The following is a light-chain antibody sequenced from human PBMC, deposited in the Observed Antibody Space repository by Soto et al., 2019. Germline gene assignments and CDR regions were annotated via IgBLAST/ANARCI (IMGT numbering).Light chain of an antibody. CDR3: SSYTSSSTLAV. V-gene: IGLV2-14*01. J-gene: IGLJ2*01. CDR1: SSDGGGYNY. Sequence: QSALTQPASVSGAPGQSITISCTGTSSDGGGYNYVSWYQQDPGKAPKLMIYDVNNRPSGVSNRFSGSKSGNTASLTISGLQAEDEAYYYCSSYTSSSTLAVFGGGTKVTVL. CDR2: DVN.